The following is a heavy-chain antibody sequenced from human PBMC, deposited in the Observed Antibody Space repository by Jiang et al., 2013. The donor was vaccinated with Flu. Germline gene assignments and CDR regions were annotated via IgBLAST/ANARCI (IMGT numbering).Heavy chain of an antibody. D-gene: IGHD3-16*01. J-gene: IGHJ4*02. CDR3: AKDAGRGGEFGGVTRRLSNVYFDY. V-gene: IGHV3-23*01. CDR2: ISGSGGST. CDR1: GFTFSSYA. Sequence: VQLLESGGGLVQPGGSLRLSCAASGFTFSSYAMSWVRQAPGKGLEWVSAISGSGGSTYYADSVKGRFTISRDNSKNTLYLQMNSLRAEDTAVYYCAKDAGRGGEFGGVTRRLSNVYFDYWGQGTLVTVSS.